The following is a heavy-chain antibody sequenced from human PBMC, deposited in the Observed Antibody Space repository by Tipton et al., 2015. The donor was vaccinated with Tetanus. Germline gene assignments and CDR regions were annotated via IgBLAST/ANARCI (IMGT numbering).Heavy chain of an antibody. V-gene: IGHV4-4*01. CDR3: ARHLYGYWFDP. J-gene: IGHJ5*02. CDR1: GGSIINTTW. CDR2: IFHSGTA. Sequence: TLSLTCTVSGGSIINTTWLAWVRQPPGKGLEWLGDIFHSGTAYYSPSLKSRLTIDVDTSQNVFSLTLTSVTAADTGVYFCARHLYGYWFDPWGQGILVTVSS. D-gene: IGHD2/OR15-2a*01.